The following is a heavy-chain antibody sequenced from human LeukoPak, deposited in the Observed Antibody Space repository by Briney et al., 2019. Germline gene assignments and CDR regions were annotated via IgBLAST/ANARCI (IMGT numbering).Heavy chain of an antibody. CDR2: IYYSGST. CDR3: ARYSGSYPHDAFEI. D-gene: IGHD1-26*01. J-gene: IGHJ3*02. Sequence: SETLSLTCTVSGGSISSSSYYWGWIRQPPGKGLEWIGYIYYSGSTSYNPSLKSRVTISVDTSKNQFSLKLRSVTAADTAVYYCARYSGSYPHDAFEIWGQGTMVTVSS. V-gene: IGHV4-61*05. CDR1: GGSISSSSYY.